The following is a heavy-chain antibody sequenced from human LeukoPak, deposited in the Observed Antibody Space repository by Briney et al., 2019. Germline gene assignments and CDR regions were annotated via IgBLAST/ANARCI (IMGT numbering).Heavy chain of an antibody. CDR2: INPSGGTT. J-gene: IGHJ4*02. CDR3: ARADRVSSSWSPTSDY. D-gene: IGHD6-13*01. CDR1: GYTFTSYY. V-gene: IGHV1-46*01. Sequence: GASVKVSCKASGYTFTSYYMHRVRQAPGQGLEWMGIINPSGGTTSYSQKFQGRVTMTRDTSTSTVYMELSSLRSDDTAVYYCARADRVSSSWSPTSDYWGQGTLVTVSS.